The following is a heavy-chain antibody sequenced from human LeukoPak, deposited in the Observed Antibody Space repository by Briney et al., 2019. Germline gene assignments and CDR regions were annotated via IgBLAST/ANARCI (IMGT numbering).Heavy chain of an antibody. CDR1: GFTFSSYG. D-gene: IGHD7-27*01. Sequence: GGSLRLSCAASGFTFSSYGMHWVRQAPGKGLEWVAFIRYDGSNKYYADSVKGRFTISRDNSKNTLYLQMNSLRAEDTAVYYCAKDYGDGSDAFDIWGQGTMVTVSS. J-gene: IGHJ3*02. CDR2: IRYDGSNK. V-gene: IGHV3-30*02. CDR3: AKDYGDGSDAFDI.